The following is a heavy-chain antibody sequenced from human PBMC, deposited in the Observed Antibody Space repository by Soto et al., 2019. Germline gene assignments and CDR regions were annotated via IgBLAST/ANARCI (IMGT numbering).Heavy chain of an antibody. CDR2: IYYSGST. J-gene: IGHJ6*03. Sequence: SESWSLTSTVSGGSMSRSEHYWGWIRNLTGKGLEWIGSIYYSGSTYYNPSLKSRVTISVDTSKNQFSLKLSSVTAADTAVYYCARHGSILTGFYYYYMDVWGKGTTVS. CDR3: ARHGSILTGFYYYYMDV. V-gene: IGHV4-39*01. D-gene: IGHD3-9*01. CDR1: GGSMSRSEHY.